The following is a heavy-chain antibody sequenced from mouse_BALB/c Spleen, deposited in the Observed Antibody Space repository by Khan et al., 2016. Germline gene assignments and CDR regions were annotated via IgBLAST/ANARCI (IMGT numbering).Heavy chain of an antibody. CDR2: ITYSGTT. CDR1: GYSITSDYA. Sequence: EVQLQESGPGLVKPSQSLSLTCTVTGYSITSDYAWNWIRQFPGNKLEWMGYITYSGTTTYNPSLKSRISITRDTSKNQFFLQLNSVTTEDTATXYCARLLDAMDYWGQGTSVTVSS. CDR3: ARLLDAMDY. J-gene: IGHJ4*01. V-gene: IGHV3-2*02.